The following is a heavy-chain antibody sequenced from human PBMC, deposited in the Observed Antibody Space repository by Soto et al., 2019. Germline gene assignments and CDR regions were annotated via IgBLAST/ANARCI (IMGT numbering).Heavy chain of an antibody. J-gene: IGHJ6*02. CDR3: AKDDNSGFFIGYYGLDV. V-gene: IGHV1-69*13. CDR1: GYTFSNFA. CDR2: IIPVYSTP. D-gene: IGHD6-19*01. Sequence: SVNVSCKASGYTFSNFAISWVRQAPGQGLEWLGAIIPVYSTPKYEPKFQGRVTISADESTSTAYMELSSLRSEDTAVYYCAKDDNSGFFIGYYGLDVWGPGTTVTVSS.